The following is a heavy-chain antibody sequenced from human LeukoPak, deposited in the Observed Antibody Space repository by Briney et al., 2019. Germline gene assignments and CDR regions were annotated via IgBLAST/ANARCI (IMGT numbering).Heavy chain of an antibody. D-gene: IGHD6-13*01. CDR2: IYYSGST. CDR1: GGSISSYY. Sequence: PSETLSLTCTVSGGSISSYYWSWIRQPPGKGLEWIGYIYYSGSTNYNPSLKSRVTMSVDTSKNQFSLKLSSVTAADTAVYYCARGLYSSPEGHDAFDIWGQGTMVTVSS. J-gene: IGHJ3*02. CDR3: ARGLYSSPEGHDAFDI. V-gene: IGHV4-59*12.